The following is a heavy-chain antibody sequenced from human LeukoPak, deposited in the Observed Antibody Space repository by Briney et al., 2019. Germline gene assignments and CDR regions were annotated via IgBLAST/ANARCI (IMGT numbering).Heavy chain of an antibody. V-gene: IGHV3-21*01. CDR3: ASSYYYGSGSYLLPSGF. J-gene: IGHJ4*02. CDR2: ISSSSSYI. D-gene: IGHD3-10*01. Sequence: PGGSLRLSCAASGFTFSSYSMNWVRQAPGKGLEWVSSISSSSSYIYYADSVKGRFTISRDNAKNSLYLQMNSLRAEDTAVYYCASSYYYGSGSYLLPSGFWGQGTLVTVSS. CDR1: GFTFSSYS.